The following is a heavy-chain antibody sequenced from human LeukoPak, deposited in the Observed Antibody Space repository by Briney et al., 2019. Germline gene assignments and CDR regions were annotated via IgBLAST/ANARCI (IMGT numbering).Heavy chain of an antibody. J-gene: IGHJ4*02. V-gene: IGHV1-2*02. CDR3: ARDYGRDGSLDY. CDR2: INPNSGGT. D-gene: IGHD3-16*01. CDR1: EYTFTCYY. Sequence: GASVKVSCKASEYTFTCYYMHWVRQAPGQGLEWMGWINPNSGGTNYAQKFQGRVTMTRDTSISTAYMELSRLRSDDTAVYYCARDYGRDGSLDYWGQGTLVTVSS.